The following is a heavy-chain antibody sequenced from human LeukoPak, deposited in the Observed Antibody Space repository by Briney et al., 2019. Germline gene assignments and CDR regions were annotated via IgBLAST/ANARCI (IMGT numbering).Heavy chain of an antibody. CDR2: ISGSGGST. D-gene: IGHD2-21*02. CDR1: GFTFSSYA. CDR3: SKGGDRGDTYYFDY. V-gene: IGHV3-23*01. J-gene: IGHJ4*02. Sequence: GGSLRLSCAASGFTFSSYAMSWVRQAPGKGLEWVSAISGSGGSTYYADSVKGRFTISRDNSKNTLYLQMNSLRAEDTAVYYCSKGGDRGDTYYFDYWGQGTLVTVSS.